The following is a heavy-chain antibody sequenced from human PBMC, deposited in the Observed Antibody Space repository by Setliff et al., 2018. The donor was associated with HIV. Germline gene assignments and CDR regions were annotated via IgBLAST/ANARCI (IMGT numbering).Heavy chain of an antibody. J-gene: IGHJ5*02. CDR3: ARVSRGGSSPGWFDP. CDR1: GGSISSSGPGYY. D-gene: IGHD6-6*01. CDR2: VYYSGRT. V-gene: IGHV4-39*07. Sequence: LSLTCTVSGGSISSSGPGYYLGWVRQPPGGGLEWIGSVYYSGRTYYNPSLRSRVTISVDTSKNQLSRRLSSVTAADTAVYYCARVSRGGSSPGWFDPWGQGTLVTVSS.